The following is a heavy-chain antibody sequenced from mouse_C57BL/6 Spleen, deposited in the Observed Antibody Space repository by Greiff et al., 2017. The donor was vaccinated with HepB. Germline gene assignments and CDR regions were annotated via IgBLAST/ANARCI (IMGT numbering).Heavy chain of an antibody. V-gene: IGHV1-54*01. CDR1: GYAFTNYL. CDR3: ARQGTAY. J-gene: IGHJ2*01. Sequence: QVQLQQSGAELVRPGTSVKVSCKASGYAFTNYLIEWVKQRPGQGLEWIGVINPGSGGTNYNEKFKGKATLTADKSSSTAYMQLSSLTSVDSAVYFCARQGTAYWGQGTTLTVSS. CDR2: INPGSGGT.